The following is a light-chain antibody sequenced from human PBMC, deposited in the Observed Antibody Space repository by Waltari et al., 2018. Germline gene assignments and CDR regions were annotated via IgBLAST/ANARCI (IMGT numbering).Light chain of an antibody. V-gene: IGLV3-16*01. CDR2: KDS. CDR3: LSADSSGTSVV. CDR1: ALPKKY. J-gene: IGLJ2*01. Sequence: SYELTQPPSVSVSLGQMARITCSGEALPKKYAYWYQQKPGQFPVLVIYKDSERPSGIPERFSGSGSGTIVTLTISGVQAEDEADYYCLSADSSGTSVVFGGGTKLTVL.